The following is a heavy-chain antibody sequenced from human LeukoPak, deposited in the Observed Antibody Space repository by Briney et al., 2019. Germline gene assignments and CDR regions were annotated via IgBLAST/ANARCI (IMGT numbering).Heavy chain of an antibody. CDR3: ARGGPPGYYYDYYMDV. Sequence: SETLSLTCTVSGYSISSGYYWGWIRQPPGKGLEWIGSIYHSGSTYYNPSLKSRVTISVDTSKNRFSLKMSSVTAADTAVYFCARGGPPGYYYDYYMDVWGKGTTVTISS. V-gene: IGHV4-38-2*02. J-gene: IGHJ6*03. CDR2: IYHSGST. CDR1: GYSISSGYY.